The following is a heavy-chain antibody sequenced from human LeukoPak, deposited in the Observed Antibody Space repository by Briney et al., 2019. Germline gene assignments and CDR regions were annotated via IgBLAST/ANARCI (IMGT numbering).Heavy chain of an antibody. CDR3: ARDFAGTRYFVDY. D-gene: IGHD3-9*01. Sequence: SETLSLTCTVSGGSISNYYWSWIRQPAGKGLEWIGRIYPSGSTNYKPSLKSRVTMSVDTSKNQFSLKLSSVTAADTAVYYCARDFAGTRYFVDYWGQGTLVTVSS. CDR2: IYPSGST. V-gene: IGHV4-4*07. CDR1: GGSISNYY. J-gene: IGHJ4*02.